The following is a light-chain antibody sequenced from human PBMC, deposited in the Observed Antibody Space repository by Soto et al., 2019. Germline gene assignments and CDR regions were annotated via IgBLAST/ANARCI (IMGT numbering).Light chain of an antibody. CDR2: DVT. V-gene: IGLV2-14*01. CDR3: DSHVGGTTGV. Sequence: QSALTQPASVSGSPGQSITISCTGTSTDVGANNYVCWYQQHPARAPKVMIYDVTNRPSGVSNRFSGSKSGNTASLTISGLQAEEEADYYCDSHVGGTTGVFGGGTKLTVL. J-gene: IGLJ2*01. CDR1: STDVGANNY.